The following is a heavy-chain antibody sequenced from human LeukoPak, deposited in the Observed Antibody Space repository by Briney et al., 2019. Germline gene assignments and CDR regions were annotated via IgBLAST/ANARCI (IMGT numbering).Heavy chain of an antibody. CDR2: IRSKANSYAT. Sequence: PGGSLRLSCAASGFTFSGSAMHWVRQASGKGLEWVGRIRSKANSYATAYAASVKGRFTISRDDSRNTAYLQMNSLKTEDTAVYYCTRLSGRLDAFDIWGQGTMVTVSS. CDR3: TRLSGRLDAFDI. V-gene: IGHV3-73*01. CDR1: GFTFSGSA. J-gene: IGHJ3*02. D-gene: IGHD1-1*01.